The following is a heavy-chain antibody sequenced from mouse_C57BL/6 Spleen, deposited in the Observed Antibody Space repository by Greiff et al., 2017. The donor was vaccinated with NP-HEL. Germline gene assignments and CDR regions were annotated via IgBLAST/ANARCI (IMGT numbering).Heavy chain of an antibody. CDR2: ISYSGST. D-gene: IGHD4-1*01. CDR3: ARDDPNWEGWFAY. CDR1: GYSITSGYD. J-gene: IGHJ3*01. Sequence: EVQLQESGPGMVKPSQSLSLTCTVTGYSITSGYDWHWIRHFPGNKLEWMGYISYSGSTNYNPSFKSRISITHDTSKNHFFLKLNSVTTEDTATYYCARDDPNWEGWFAYWGQGTLVTVSA. V-gene: IGHV3-1*01.